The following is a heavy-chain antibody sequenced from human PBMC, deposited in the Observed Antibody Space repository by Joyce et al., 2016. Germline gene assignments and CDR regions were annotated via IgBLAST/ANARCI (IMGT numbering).Heavy chain of an antibody. CDR2: INKGGSST. V-gene: IGHV3-74*01. CDR1: GFIFRDFR. Sequence: EVQLVETGGALVQPGGSLRLSCEGSGFIFRDFRLHWVRQVPGKSLVWIAYINKGGSSTLYAESVKGRFSVSRDNTKNMLFLEIKSLRAEDTAVYYCSRDDDDPFDYWGRGTLVTVAS. CDR3: SRDDDDPFDY. D-gene: IGHD3-3*01. J-gene: IGHJ4*02.